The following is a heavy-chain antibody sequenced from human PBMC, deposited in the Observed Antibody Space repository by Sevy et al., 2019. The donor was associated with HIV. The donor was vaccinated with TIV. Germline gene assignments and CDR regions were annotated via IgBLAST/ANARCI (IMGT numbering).Heavy chain of an antibody. V-gene: IGHV4-59*12. J-gene: IGHJ5*02. CDR1: GGSMSSYY. CDR2: IYFSGSP. Sequence: SETLSLTCAVSGGSMSSYYWSWIRQPPGKGLEWIGYIYFSGSPNYNPALKSRVTISVDTSKNQFSLKLSSVTAADTAVYYCASYRKFGGLWVPWGQGTLVTVSS. D-gene: IGHD3-10*01. CDR3: ASYRKFGGLWVP.